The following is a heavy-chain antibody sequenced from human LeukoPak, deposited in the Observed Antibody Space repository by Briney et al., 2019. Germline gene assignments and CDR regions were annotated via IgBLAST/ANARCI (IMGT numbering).Heavy chain of an antibody. J-gene: IGHJ4*02. Sequence: GGSLRFSCAASGFTFSSYWMSWVRQAPGKGLEWVANIKQDGSEKYYVDSVKGRFTISRDNAKNSLYPQMNSLRAEDTAVYYCARDLGYYYDSSAIGYWGQGTLVTVSS. CDR2: IKQDGSEK. CDR3: ARDLGYYYDSSAIGY. V-gene: IGHV3-7*01. D-gene: IGHD3-22*01. CDR1: GFTFSSYW.